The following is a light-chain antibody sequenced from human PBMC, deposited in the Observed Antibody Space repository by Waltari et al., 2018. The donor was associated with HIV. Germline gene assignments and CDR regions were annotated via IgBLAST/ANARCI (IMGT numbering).Light chain of an antibody. J-gene: IGLJ2*01. CDR1: SSDIGAYEF. V-gene: IGLV2-8*01. CDR3: SSYGDSLKVL. Sequence: QSALTQPHSASGSLGQSVTLSSTGSSSDIGAYEFVPWFQQHPHSAPKLLLYEVTRRPSTVSDRFSGSRSGNTAFLTVAGLQPDDEATYFCSSYGDSLKVLFGGGTNVTVL. CDR2: EVT.